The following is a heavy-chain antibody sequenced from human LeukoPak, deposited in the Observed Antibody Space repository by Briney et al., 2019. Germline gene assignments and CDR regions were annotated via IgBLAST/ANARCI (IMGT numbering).Heavy chain of an antibody. V-gene: IGHV3-7*01. Sequence: GGSLRLSCVASGFGIRTYGMHWVRQAPGKGLEWVANIKQDGSEKYYVDSVKGRFTISRDNAKNSLYLQMNSLRAEDTAVYYCARDLMLGAFDIWGQGTMVTVSS. D-gene: IGHD2-8*01. CDR1: GFGIRTYG. CDR3: ARDLMLGAFDI. CDR2: IKQDGSEK. J-gene: IGHJ3*02.